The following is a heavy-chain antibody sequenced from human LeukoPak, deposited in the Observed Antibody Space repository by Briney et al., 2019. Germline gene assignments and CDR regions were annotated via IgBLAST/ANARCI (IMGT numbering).Heavy chain of an antibody. Sequence: PGGSLRLSCAASGFTVSSNYMSWVRQAPGKGLEWVSAIYTGGATYYADSVRGRFTISRDNSKNTLYLQMNSLRAEDTAVYYCATNSGWNYFGYWGQGTPVTVSS. J-gene: IGHJ4*02. CDR1: GFTVSSNY. V-gene: IGHV3-53*01. CDR2: IYTGGAT. D-gene: IGHD5-12*01. CDR3: ATNSGWNYFGY.